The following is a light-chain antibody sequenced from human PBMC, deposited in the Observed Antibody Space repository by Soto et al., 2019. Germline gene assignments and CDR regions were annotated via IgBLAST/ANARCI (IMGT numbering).Light chain of an antibody. CDR2: EVS. V-gene: IGLV2-14*01. CDR3: SSYTSSSTPVV. J-gene: IGLJ2*01. Sequence: QSVLTQPASVSGSPGQSITISCTGTSSDVGGYNYVSWYQQHPGKAPKLMIYEVSNRPSGVSNRFSGSKSGNTASLTISGXXXXXXXXYYCSSYTSSSTPVVFGGGTK. CDR1: SSDVGGYNY.